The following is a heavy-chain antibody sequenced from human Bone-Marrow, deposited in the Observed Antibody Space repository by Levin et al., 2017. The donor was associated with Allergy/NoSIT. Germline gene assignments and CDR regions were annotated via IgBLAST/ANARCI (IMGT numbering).Heavy chain of an antibody. D-gene: IGHD6-13*01. CDR1: DVSISSYY. Sequence: SQTLSLTCRVSDVSISSYYWNWVRQTPGKGLEWIGYFYHSGGTDYNPALKSRVTISIDSSKNQVSLNLRSVTAADTATYFCARGYSSSWFGGRFFESWGQGTLVTVSS. CDR3: ARGYSSSWFGGRFFES. CDR2: FYHSGGT. J-gene: IGHJ4*02. V-gene: IGHV4-59*01.